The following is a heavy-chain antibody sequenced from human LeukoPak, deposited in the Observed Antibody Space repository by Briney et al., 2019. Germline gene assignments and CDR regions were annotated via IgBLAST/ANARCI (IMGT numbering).Heavy chain of an antibody. CDR2: IKQDGSEK. CDR3: AKDQYDILTGTTYYFDY. D-gene: IGHD3-9*01. Sequence: PGGSLRLSCAASGFTFSSYWMSWVRQAPGKGLEWVANIKQDGSEKYYVDSVKGRFTISRDNAKNSLYLQMNSLRAEDMAVYYCAKDQYDILTGTTYYFDYWGQGTLVTVSS. V-gene: IGHV3-7*01. CDR1: GFTFSSYW. J-gene: IGHJ4*02.